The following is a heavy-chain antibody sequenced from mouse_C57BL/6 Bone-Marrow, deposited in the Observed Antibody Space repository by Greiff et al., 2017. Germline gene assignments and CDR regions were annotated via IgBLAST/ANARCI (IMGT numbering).Heavy chain of an antibody. CDR3: TTSYYYGSSYFDY. CDR1: GFNIKDDY. J-gene: IGHJ2*01. V-gene: IGHV14-4*01. CDR2: IDPENGDT. Sequence: VQLQQSGAELVRPGASVKLSCTASGFNIKDDYMHWVKQRPEQGLEWIGWIDPENGDTEYASKFPGKATITADTSSNTPYLQLSSLTSEDTAFYYCTTSYYYGSSYFDYWGQGTTLTVSS. D-gene: IGHD1-1*01.